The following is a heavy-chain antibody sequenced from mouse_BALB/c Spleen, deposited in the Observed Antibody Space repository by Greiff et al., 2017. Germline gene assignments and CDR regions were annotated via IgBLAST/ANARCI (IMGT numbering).Heavy chain of an antibody. Sequence: EVKLEESGGGLVQPGGSRKLSCAASGFTFSDYGMAWVRQAPGKGPEWVAFISNLAYSIYYADTVTGRFTISRENAKNTLYLEMSSLRSEDTAMYYCARDRYGNYPYYAMDYWGQGTSVTVSS. J-gene: IGHJ4*01. D-gene: IGHD2-10*02. V-gene: IGHV5-15*02. CDR3: ARDRYGNYPYYAMDY. CDR2: ISNLAYSI. CDR1: GFTFSDYG.